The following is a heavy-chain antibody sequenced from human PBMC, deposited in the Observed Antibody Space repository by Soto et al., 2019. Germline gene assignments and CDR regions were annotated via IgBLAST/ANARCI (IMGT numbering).Heavy chain of an antibody. Sequence: ASVKVSCKASGYTFTSYGISWVRQAPGQGLEWMGWITAYNGNTHYAQKLQGRVTMTTDTSTSTAYMELRSLRSDDTAVYYCARDGYYYILTGYYSGNFDYCGQGTLVTVSS. CDR3: ARDGYYYILTGYYSGNFDY. CDR1: GYTFTSYG. J-gene: IGHJ4*02. CDR2: ITAYNGNT. D-gene: IGHD3-9*01. V-gene: IGHV1-18*01.